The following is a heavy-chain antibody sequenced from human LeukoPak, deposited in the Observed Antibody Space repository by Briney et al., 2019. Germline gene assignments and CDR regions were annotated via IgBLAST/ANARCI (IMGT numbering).Heavy chain of an antibody. Sequence: GGSLRLSCAAAGFTFSSYGMHWVRQAPSKGMEWVAFIRYDGSNKYYADCVKGRFTISRDNSKNTLYLQMNSLRAEDTAVSYCAKDRSVGATTFEYWGHGTLVTVSS. J-gene: IGHJ4*01. CDR3: AKDRSVGATTFEY. CDR2: IRYDGSNK. D-gene: IGHD1-26*01. V-gene: IGHV3-30*02. CDR1: GFTFSSYG.